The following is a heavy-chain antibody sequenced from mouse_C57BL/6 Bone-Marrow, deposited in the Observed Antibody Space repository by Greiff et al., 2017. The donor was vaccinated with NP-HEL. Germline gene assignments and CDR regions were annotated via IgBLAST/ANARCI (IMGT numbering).Heavy chain of an antibody. CDR1: GFTFSSYA. D-gene: IGHD1-1*01. V-gene: IGHV5-4*03. CDR3: ARGLLLPPYFDV. J-gene: IGHJ1*03. Sequence: EVKLVESGGGLVKPGGSLKLSCAASGFTFSSYAMSWVRQTPEKRLEWVATISDGGSYTYYPDNVKGRFTISRDNAKNNLYLQMSHLKSEDTAMYYCARGLLLPPYFDVWGTGTTVTVSS. CDR2: ISDGGSYT.